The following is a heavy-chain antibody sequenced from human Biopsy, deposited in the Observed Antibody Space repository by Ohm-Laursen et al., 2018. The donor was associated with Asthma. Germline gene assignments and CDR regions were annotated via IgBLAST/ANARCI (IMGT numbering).Heavy chain of an antibody. Sequence: TQTLTLTCTFSGFSLSTSGGGVGWVRQPPGKALEWLGNIYWDDDKRYSPSLQSRLTITRDTPKDQVVLTMTNMGPVDTGTYYCVHTLVGLKAFDFWGQGTLVTVSS. CDR2: IYWDDDK. CDR3: VHTLVGLKAFDF. D-gene: IGHD1-26*01. V-gene: IGHV2-5*02. J-gene: IGHJ4*02. CDR1: GFSLSTSGGG.